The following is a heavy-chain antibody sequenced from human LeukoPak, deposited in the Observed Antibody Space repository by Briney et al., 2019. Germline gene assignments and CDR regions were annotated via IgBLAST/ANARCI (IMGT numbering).Heavy chain of an antibody. CDR3: AKDSCGGSCNSYWFDP. V-gene: IGHV4-61*02. D-gene: IGHD2-15*01. Sequence: SETLSLTCTVSGASISSGSYYWTWIRQPAGKGLEWIGRIYTSGNTNYNPSLKSRVTISIDTSKNQFSLKLSSVTAADTAVYYCAKDSCGGSCNSYWFDPWGQGTLVTVSS. J-gene: IGHJ5*02. CDR1: GASISSGSYY. CDR2: IYTSGNT.